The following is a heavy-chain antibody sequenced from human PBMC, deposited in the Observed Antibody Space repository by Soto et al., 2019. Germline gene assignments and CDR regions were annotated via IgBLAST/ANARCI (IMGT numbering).Heavy chain of an antibody. J-gene: IGHJ5*02. CDR2: INHSGST. D-gene: IGHD3-22*01. Sequence: SETLSLTCAVYGGSFSGYYWSWIRQPPGKGLEWIGEINHSGSTNYNPSLKSRVTISVDTSKNQFSLKLSSVTAADTAVYYCARFLNYYDSSGYYLNWFDPRGQGTLVTVSS. CDR3: ARFLNYYDSSGYYLNWFDP. V-gene: IGHV4-34*01. CDR1: GGSFSGYY.